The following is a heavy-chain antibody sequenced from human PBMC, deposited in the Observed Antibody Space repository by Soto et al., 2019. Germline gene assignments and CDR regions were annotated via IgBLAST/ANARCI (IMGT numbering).Heavy chain of an antibody. CDR3: ARAKLLWFGELKYYYYGMDV. V-gene: IGHV4-34*01. CDR1: GGSFSGYY. Sequence: SETLSLTCAVYGGSFSGYYWSWIRQPPGKGLEWIGEINHSGSTNYNPSLKSRVTISVDTSKNQFSLKLSSVTAADTAVYYCARAKLLWFGELKYYYYGMDVWGQGTTVTVSS. J-gene: IGHJ6*02. CDR2: INHSGST. D-gene: IGHD3-10*01.